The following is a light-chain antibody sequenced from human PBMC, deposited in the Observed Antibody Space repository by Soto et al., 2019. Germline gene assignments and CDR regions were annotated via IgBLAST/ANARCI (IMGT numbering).Light chain of an antibody. CDR1: STDFSIYNY. J-gene: IGLJ1*01. CDR3: YLYADRYTLV. Sequence: QSALTQPRSVSGSPGQSVTISCTATSTDFSIYNYVSWYQQHPGKAPKLMIYDVNKPPSGVPDRFSGSKSGNTASLTISGLQAEDEADYYCYLYADRYTLVFGTGTKLTVL. V-gene: IGLV2-11*01. CDR2: DVN.